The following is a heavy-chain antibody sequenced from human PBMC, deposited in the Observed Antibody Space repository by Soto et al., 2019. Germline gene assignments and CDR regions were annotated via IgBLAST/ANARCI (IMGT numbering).Heavy chain of an antibody. CDR3: SSLTVVTVGVAFDI. Sequence: GSLRRSGPASVFTCSGSAMHWVRHASGKGLEWVGRIRSKANSYATAYSASVKGRFTISRDDSKNTAYLQMNSLKTEDTAVYYSSSLTVVTVGVAFDIWGQGTMVTVSS. J-gene: IGHJ3*02. CDR2: IRSKANSYAT. D-gene: IGHD2-15*01. V-gene: IGHV3-73*01. CDR1: VFTCSGSA.